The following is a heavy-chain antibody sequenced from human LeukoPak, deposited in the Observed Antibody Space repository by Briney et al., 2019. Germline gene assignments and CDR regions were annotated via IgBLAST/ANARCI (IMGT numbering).Heavy chain of an antibody. J-gene: IGHJ4*02. CDR2: ISNDGGGT. V-gene: IGHV3-23*01. CDR3: AKGSSGYFFDL. D-gene: IGHD3-22*01. Sequence: QPGGSLRLSCAASGFIFNNYGLVWVRHAPGKGLEWVSAISNDGGGTTYADFVKGRFSFSRDNSKNTLSLQMNSLRAVDTALYYCAKGSSGYFFDLWGQGTLVTVSS. CDR1: GFIFNNYG.